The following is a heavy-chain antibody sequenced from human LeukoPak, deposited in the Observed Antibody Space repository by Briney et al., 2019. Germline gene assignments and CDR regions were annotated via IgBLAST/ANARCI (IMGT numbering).Heavy chain of an antibody. V-gene: IGHV6-1*01. CDR3: ARLRYCSGGSCPVYYYYGMDV. J-gene: IGHJ6*02. D-gene: IGHD2-15*01. CDR1: GDSVSSNSAA. CDR2: TYYRSKWYN. Sequence: SQTLSLTCAISGDSVSSNSAAWNWIRQSPSRGLEWLGRTYYRSKWYNDYAVSVKSRITINPDTSKNQLSLQLNSVTPEDTAVYYCARLRYCSGGSCPVYYYYGMDVWGQGTTVTVSS.